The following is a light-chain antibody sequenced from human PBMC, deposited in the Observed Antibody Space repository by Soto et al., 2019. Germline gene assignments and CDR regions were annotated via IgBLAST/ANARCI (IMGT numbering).Light chain of an antibody. CDR1: QSISRY. CDR2: DAS. Sequence: ETVLTQSPAIPSLSPGERATLFCRASQSISRYLAWYQQKPGQAPRLLIYDASNRATGTPARFSGSGSGTDFTLTISSLEPEDFAVYYCQQRSNWPPITFGQGTRLEIK. J-gene: IGKJ5*01. V-gene: IGKV3-11*01. CDR3: QQRSNWPPIT.